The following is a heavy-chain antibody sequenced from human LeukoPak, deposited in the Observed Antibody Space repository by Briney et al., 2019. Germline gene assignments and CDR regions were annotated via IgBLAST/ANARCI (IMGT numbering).Heavy chain of an antibody. D-gene: IGHD1-26*01. CDR1: GGSFSGYY. J-gene: IGHJ6*02. V-gene: IGHV4-34*01. CDR3: ASRIVGATPSLYYYGMDV. CDR2: INHSGST. Sequence: SETLSLTCAVYGGSFSGYYWSWIRQPPGKGLEWIGEINHSGSTNYNPSLKSRVTISVDTSKNQFSLKLSSVTAADTAVYYCASRIVGATPSLYYYGMDVWGQGTMVTVSS.